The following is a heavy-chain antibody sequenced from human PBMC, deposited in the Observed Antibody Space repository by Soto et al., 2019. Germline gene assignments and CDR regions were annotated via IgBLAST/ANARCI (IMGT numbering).Heavy chain of an antibody. Sequence: QLQESGPGLVKPSETLSLTCTVSGGSISNNDYYWNWIRQPPGKGLEWIGYIFHSGSTYYNPSLKNRVSISVDTSKNQFSLKLTSVTPTDTAVYYCARTADYGGWWGQGTLVTVPS. CDR2: IFHSGST. V-gene: IGHV4-30-4*01. CDR1: GGSISNNDYY. J-gene: IGHJ4*02. CDR3: ARTADYGGW. D-gene: IGHD4-17*01.